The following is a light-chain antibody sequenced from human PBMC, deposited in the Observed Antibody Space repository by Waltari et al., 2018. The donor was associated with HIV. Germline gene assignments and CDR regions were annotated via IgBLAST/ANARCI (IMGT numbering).Light chain of an antibody. V-gene: IGLV2-11*01. J-gene: IGLJ1*01. Sequence: QSALTQPRSVSGSPGQSVTISCTGTASDIGYFDYVSWYQQYPGKDPKVIIYEVFQRPSGVPDRFTASKSGITASLTISGLQDEDEADYYCCSYAGTYTYVFGSGTTVTVL. CDR3: CSYAGTYTYV. CDR1: ASDIGYFDY. CDR2: EVF.